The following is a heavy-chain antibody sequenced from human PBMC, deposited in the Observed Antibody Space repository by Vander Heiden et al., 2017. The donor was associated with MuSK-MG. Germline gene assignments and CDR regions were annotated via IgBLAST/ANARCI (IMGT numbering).Heavy chain of an antibody. V-gene: IGHV1-69*01. D-gene: IGHD3-9*01. CDR2: INPVFGPA. CDR3: ARTGSSKVYNWIDP. J-gene: IGHJ5*02. Sequence: QEQLVQSGSEVKKPQSSVKVSCKASGGPFSNDVVSWFRQAPGEGLEWMGGINPVFGPAKYSQKFQDRVTITADGSRDTVYMELISLRHEDTAVYFCARTGSSKVYNWIDPWGQGTQVTVSS. CDR1: GGPFSNDV.